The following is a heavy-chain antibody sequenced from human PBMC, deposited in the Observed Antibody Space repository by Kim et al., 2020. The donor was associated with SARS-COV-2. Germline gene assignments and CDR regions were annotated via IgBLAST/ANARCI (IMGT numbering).Heavy chain of an antibody. D-gene: IGHD2-2*01. Sequence: GGSLRLSCAASGFTFSSYWMHWVRQAPGKGLVWVSRINSDGSSTSYADSVKGRFTISRDNAKNTLYLQMNSLRAEDTAVYYCAREGGYCSSTSCYRDNWFDPWGQGTLVTVSS. CDR3: AREGGYCSSTSCYRDNWFDP. J-gene: IGHJ5*02. CDR2: INSDGSST. CDR1: GFTFSSYW. V-gene: IGHV3-74*01.